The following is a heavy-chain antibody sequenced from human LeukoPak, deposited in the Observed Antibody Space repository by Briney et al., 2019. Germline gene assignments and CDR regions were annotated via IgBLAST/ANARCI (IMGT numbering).Heavy chain of an antibody. CDR3: ARQRITMIVVPTPDAFDI. CDR2: TYYSGST. J-gene: IGHJ3*02. V-gene: IGHV4-39*01. CDR1: GGSISSSSYY. Sequence: SETLSLTCTVSGGSISSSSYYWGWIRQPPGKGLEWIGSTYYSGSTYYNPSLKSRVTISVDTSKNQFSLKLSSVTAADTAVYYCARQRITMIVVPTPDAFDIWGQGTMVTVSS. D-gene: IGHD3-22*01.